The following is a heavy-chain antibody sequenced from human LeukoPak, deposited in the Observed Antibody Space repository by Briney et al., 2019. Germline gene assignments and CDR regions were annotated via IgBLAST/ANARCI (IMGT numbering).Heavy chain of an antibody. V-gene: IGHV3-30*14. Sequence: GGSLRLSCAASGFTFSSYAMHWVRQAPGKGLEWVAVISYDGSNKYYADSVKGRFTISRDNSKNTLYLQMNSLRAEDTAVYYCARGIAAAGPSYYFDYWGQGTLVTVSS. CDR1: GFTFSSYA. J-gene: IGHJ4*02. CDR2: ISYDGSNK. CDR3: ARGIAAAGPSYYFDY. D-gene: IGHD6-13*01.